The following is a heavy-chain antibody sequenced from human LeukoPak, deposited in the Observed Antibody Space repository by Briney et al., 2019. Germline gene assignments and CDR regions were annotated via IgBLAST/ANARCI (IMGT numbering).Heavy chain of an antibody. D-gene: IGHD1-26*01. V-gene: IGHV3-48*04. J-gene: IGHJ3*02. CDR1: GFTFSSYT. CDR2: ISNSSSTI. CDR3: ARTRGSYGGHDAFDI. Sequence: GGSLRLSCAASGFTFSSYTMNWVRQAPGKGLEWVSYISNSSSTIYYADSVKGRFTVSRGNAKNSLYLQMNSLRAEDTAVYYCARTRGSYGGHDAFDIWGQGTMVTVSS.